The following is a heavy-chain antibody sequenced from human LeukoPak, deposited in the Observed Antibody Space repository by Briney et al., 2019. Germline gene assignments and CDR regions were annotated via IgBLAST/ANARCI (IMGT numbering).Heavy chain of an antibody. CDR1: GFTFSSYG. V-gene: IGHV3-21*01. D-gene: IGHD5-12*01. CDR3: AREISYDGFDY. CDR2: ISSSSSYI. Sequence: GGSLRLSCAASGFTFSSYGMNWVRQAPGKGLEWVSSISSSSSYIYYADSLKGRFTISRDNAKNSLYLQMNSLRAEDTAVYYCAREISYDGFDYWGQGTLVTVSS. J-gene: IGHJ4*02.